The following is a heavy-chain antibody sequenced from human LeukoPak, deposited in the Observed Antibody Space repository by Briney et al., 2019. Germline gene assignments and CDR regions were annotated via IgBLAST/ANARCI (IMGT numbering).Heavy chain of an antibody. D-gene: IGHD3-10*02. CDR3: ARALVRGVIMPANY. J-gene: IGHJ4*02. Sequence: ASVKVSCKASGYAFSAYPLHWVRQAPGQGLEWMGWINPGSGATEYAQKFQGRFTMTRDTSIDTAYIELNSLTSDDTALYFCARALVRGVIMPANYWGQGTLVTVFS. CDR2: INPGSGAT. CDR1: GYAFSAYP. V-gene: IGHV1-2*02.